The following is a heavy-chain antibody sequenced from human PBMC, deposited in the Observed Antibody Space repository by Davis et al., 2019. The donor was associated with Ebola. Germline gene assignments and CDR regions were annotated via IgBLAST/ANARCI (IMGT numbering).Heavy chain of an antibody. V-gene: IGHV1-69*13. Sequence: AASVKVSCKASGYTFTSYYMHWVRQAPGQGLEWMGWIIPIFGTANYAQKFQGRVTITADESTSTAYMELSSLRSEDTAVYYCAREVGLYGRSFDYWGQGTLVTVSS. CDR2: IIPIFGTA. CDR1: GYTFTSYY. J-gene: IGHJ4*02. CDR3: AREVGLYGRSFDY. D-gene: IGHD2-2*02.